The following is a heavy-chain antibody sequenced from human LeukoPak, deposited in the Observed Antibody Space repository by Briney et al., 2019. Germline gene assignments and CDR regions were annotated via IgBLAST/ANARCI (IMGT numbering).Heavy chain of an antibody. CDR1: GGSISNYY. D-gene: IGHD6-6*01. J-gene: IGHJ6*03. CDR3: ARDWGVSARPGYMDV. V-gene: IGHV4-59*01. CDR2: IYYSGST. Sequence: SETLSLTCTVSGGSISNYYWSWIRQPPGKGLEWIGYIYYSGSTKYNPSLKSRITISVDTSKNQFSLRLSSVTAADTAVYYCARDWGVSARPGYMDVWGKGTTVTVSS.